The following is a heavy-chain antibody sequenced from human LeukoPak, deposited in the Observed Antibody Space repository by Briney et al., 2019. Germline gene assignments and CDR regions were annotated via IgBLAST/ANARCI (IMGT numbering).Heavy chain of an antibody. D-gene: IGHD2-2*01. CDR2: IIPIFGTA. Sequence: SVKVSCKASGGTFSSYAISWVRQAPGQGLEWMGGIIPIFGTADYAQKFQGRVTITADESTSTAYMELSSLRSEDTAVYYCARDTGYCSSTSCRGFDYWGQGTLVTVSS. J-gene: IGHJ4*02. CDR1: GGTFSSYA. CDR3: ARDTGYCSSTSCRGFDY. V-gene: IGHV1-69*13.